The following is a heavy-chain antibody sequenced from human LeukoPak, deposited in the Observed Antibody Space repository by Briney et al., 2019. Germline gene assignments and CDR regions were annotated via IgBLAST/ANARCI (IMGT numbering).Heavy chain of an antibody. CDR1: GGTFSSYA. V-gene: IGHV1-18*01. CDR3: ARDLYAGVLTY. D-gene: IGHD2-21*02. CDR2: ISPYNGNT. J-gene: IGHJ4*02. Sequence: GASVKVSCKASGGTFSSYAISWVRQAPGQGLEWMGRISPYNGNTNYAQKLQGRVTMTTDTSTSTAYMELRSLRSDNTAVYYCARDLYAGVLTYWGQGTLVTVSS.